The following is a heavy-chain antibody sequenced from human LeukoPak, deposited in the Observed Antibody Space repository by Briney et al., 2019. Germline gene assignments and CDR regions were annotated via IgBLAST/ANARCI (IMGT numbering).Heavy chain of an antibody. CDR3: ARDLEMATAADNDY. J-gene: IGHJ4*02. CDR1: GYTFTSYY. Sequence: ASVKVSCKASGYTFTSYYMHWVRQAPGPGLEWMGIINPSGGSTSYVQKFQGRVTMTRDTTTSTVYMELSSLRSEDTAVYYCARDLEMATAADNDYWGQGTLVTVSS. CDR2: INPSGGST. D-gene: IGHD5-24*01. V-gene: IGHV1-46*01.